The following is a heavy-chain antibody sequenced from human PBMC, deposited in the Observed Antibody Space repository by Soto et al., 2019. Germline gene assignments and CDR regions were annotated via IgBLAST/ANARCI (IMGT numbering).Heavy chain of an antibody. CDR2: INGSGGNT. Sequence: GGSLRLSCAASGFTFSNYWMTWVRQAPGKGLEWVSAINGSGGNTNYADSVKGRFTISRDNSKNTLYLQMNSLRAEDTAVYYCAKDLGSSLAVAVDYWGQGTLVTVSS. J-gene: IGHJ4*02. D-gene: IGHD6-19*01. CDR3: AKDLGSSLAVAVDY. V-gene: IGHV3-23*01. CDR1: GFTFSNYW.